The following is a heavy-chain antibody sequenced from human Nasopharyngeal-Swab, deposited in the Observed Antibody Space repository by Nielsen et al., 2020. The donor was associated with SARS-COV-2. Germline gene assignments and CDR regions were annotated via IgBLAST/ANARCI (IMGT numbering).Heavy chain of an antibody. CDR2: INHSGST. J-gene: IGHJ4*02. Sequence: SETLSLTCAVYGGSFSGYYWSWIRQLPGKGLEWIGEINHSGSTNYNPSLKSRATISVDTSKNQFSLKLSSVTAADTAVYYCARGGIPTGDLPTGYYFDYWGQGTLVTVSS. CDR1: GGSFSGYY. V-gene: IGHV4-34*01. D-gene: IGHD7-27*01. CDR3: ARGGIPTGDLPTGYYFDY.